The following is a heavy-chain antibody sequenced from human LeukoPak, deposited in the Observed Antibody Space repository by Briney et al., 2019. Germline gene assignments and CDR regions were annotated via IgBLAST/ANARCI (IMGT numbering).Heavy chain of an antibody. Sequence: PGGSLRLSCAASGFTFSSYGMSWVRQAPGKGLEWVSAISGSGGSTYYADSVKGRFTISRDNSKNTLYLQMNSLRAEDTAVYYCASYGDYYYYYMDVWGKGTTVTISS. CDR3: ASYGDYYYYYMDV. CDR2: ISGSGGST. D-gene: IGHD4-17*01. J-gene: IGHJ6*03. V-gene: IGHV3-23*01. CDR1: GFTFSSYG.